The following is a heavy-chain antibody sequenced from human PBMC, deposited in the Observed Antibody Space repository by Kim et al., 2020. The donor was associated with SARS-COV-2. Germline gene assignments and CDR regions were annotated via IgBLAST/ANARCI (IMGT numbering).Heavy chain of an antibody. J-gene: IGHJ6*02. V-gene: IGHV3-73*01. CDR3: ARGGSGSFPPMDV. D-gene: IGHD3-10*01. Sequence: GGSLRLSCAASGFTFSASAKHWVRQASGKGLEWVGRIRSKTNNYATAYAASVKGRFTISRDDSKNTAYLEMNSLKTEDTATYYCARGGSGSFPPMDVWGQGTTVTVSS. CDR1: GFTFSASA. CDR2: IRSKTNNYAT.